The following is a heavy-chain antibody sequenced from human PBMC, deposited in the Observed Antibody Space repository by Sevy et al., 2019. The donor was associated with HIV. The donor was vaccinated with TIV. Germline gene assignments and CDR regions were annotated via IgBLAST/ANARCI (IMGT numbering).Heavy chain of an antibody. J-gene: IGHJ3*02. CDR2: ISYDGSNK. D-gene: IGHD2-21*02. V-gene: IGHV3-30*04. CDR1: GFTFSSYA. Sequence: GGSLRLSCAASGFTFSSYAMHWVRQAPGKGLEWVAVISYDGSNKYYADSVKGRFTISRDNSKNTLYLQMNSLRAEDTAMYYCARRGDCCDDAFDIWGQGTMVTVSS. CDR3: ARRGDCCDDAFDI.